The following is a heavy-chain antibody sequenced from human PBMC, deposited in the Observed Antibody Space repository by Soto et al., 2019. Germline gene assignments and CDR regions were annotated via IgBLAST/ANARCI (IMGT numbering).Heavy chain of an antibody. J-gene: IGHJ6*02. Sequence: SETLSLTCTVSGGSISSYYWSWIRQPPGKGLEWIGYIYYSGSTNYNPSLKSRVTISVDTSKNQFSLKLSSVTAADTAVYYCASQRTAYYYYGMDVWGQGTTVTVSS. D-gene: IGHD1-1*01. CDR1: GGSISSYY. CDR2: IYYSGST. CDR3: ASQRTAYYYYGMDV. V-gene: IGHV4-59*08.